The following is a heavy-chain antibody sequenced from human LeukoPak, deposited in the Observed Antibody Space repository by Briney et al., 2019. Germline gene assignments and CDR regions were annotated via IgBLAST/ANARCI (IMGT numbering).Heavy chain of an antibody. J-gene: IGHJ5*01. Sequence: GGSLRLSCAASEFTFSSYAMHWVRQAPGKGLEWVAFISFDGSDQYYADSVKGRFTISRDNSNNTLYLQMNSLRTEDTAVYYCAREEGYNFYGLVRPRSGVCDSWGQGTLVTVSS. CDR3: AREEGYNFYGLVRPRSGVCDS. CDR2: ISFDGSDQ. V-gene: IGHV3-30*04. D-gene: IGHD5-24*01. CDR1: EFTFSSYA.